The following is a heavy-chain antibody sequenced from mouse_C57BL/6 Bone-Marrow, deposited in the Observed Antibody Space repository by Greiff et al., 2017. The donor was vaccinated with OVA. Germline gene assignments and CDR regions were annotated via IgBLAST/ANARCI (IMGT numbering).Heavy chain of an antibody. V-gene: IGHV1-5*01. Sequence: EVQLQQSGTVLARPGASVKMSCKTSGYTFTSYWMHWVKQRPGQGLEWIGAIYPGNSDTSYNQKFKGKANLTAVTSASTAYMGLSSLTNEDSAVYYCTRYDAGYYSFAYWGQGTLVTVSA. CDR3: TRYDAGYYSFAY. J-gene: IGHJ3*01. D-gene: IGHD2-3*01. CDR1: GYTFTSYW. CDR2: IYPGNSDT.